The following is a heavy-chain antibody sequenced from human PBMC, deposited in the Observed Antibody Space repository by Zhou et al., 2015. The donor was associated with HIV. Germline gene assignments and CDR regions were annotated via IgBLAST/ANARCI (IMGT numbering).Heavy chain of an antibody. V-gene: IGHV1-69*01. D-gene: IGHD2-2*01. CDR1: GGTFSSYA. Sequence: QVQLVQSGAEVKKPGSSVKVSCKASGGTFSSYAISWVRQAPGQGLEWMGGIIPIFGTANYAQKFQGRVTITADESTSTAYMELSSLRSEDTAVYYCARDMSGRPHCSSTSCYLFDYWGQGTLVTVSS. J-gene: IGHJ4*02. CDR2: IIPIFGTA. CDR3: ARDMSGRPHCSSTSCYLFDY.